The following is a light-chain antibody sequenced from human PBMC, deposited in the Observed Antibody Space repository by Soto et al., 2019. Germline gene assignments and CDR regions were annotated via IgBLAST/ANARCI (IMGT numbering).Light chain of an antibody. CDR2: EVA. V-gene: IGLV2-14*01. Sequence: QSALTQPASVSASPGQSITISCTGVTSDVGDNYYVSWFQSHPGTAPKLVIYEVANRPSGVSNRFSGSKSGNTASLTISGLQAEDEADYYCSSYTSSSTPYVFGTGTKLTVL. CDR3: SSYTSSSTPYV. CDR1: TSDVGDNYY. J-gene: IGLJ1*01.